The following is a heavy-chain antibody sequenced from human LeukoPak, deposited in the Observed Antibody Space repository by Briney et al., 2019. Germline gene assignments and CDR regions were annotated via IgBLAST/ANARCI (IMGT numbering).Heavy chain of an antibody. Sequence: SETLSLTCTVSGGSISGIIYYWGWIRQPPGKGLEWIGTIYYSGSTYYNVSLKSRVTISVDTSRNQFSLKLSSVTAADTAVYYCARHSRSVDYGSGSYTWDYWGQGTLVTVSS. CDR1: GGSISGIIYY. J-gene: IGHJ4*02. D-gene: IGHD3-10*01. V-gene: IGHV4-39*01. CDR3: ARHSRSVDYGSGSYTWDY. CDR2: IYYSGST.